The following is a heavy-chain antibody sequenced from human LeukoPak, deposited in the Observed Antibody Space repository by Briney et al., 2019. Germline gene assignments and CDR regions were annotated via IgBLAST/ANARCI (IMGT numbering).Heavy chain of an antibody. CDR1: GGSISSYS. CDR2: ISTSGTT. D-gene: IGHD1-26*01. CDR3: VRGVGATYFDY. J-gene: IGHJ4*02. V-gene: IGHV4-4*07. Sequence: PSETLSLTCTVSGGSISSYSWSWIRQPAGKGLEWIGRISTSGTTNYNPSLKSRVTMSADTSKNQLSLKLNSVTAADTAVYYCVRGVGATYFDYWGRGTLVTVSS.